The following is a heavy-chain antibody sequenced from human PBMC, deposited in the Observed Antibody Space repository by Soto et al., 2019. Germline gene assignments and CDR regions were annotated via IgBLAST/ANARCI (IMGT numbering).Heavy chain of an antibody. V-gene: IGHV3-64D*06. D-gene: IGHD3-10*01. CDR1: GFAFYGFA. Sequence: SLRLSCSASGFAFYGFAMRWVRQAPGKGLEYVAAISSNGGSIYYVDSVKGRFTISRDNSKSTLYLQMSSLRPEDTAVYYCVKGYGSGTYYVEYFDYWGQGTLVTVSS. J-gene: IGHJ4*02. CDR2: ISSNGGSI. CDR3: VKGYGSGTYYVEYFDY.